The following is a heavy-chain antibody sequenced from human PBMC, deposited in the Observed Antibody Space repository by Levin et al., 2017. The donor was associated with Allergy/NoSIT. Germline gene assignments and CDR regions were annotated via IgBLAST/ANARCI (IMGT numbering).Heavy chain of an antibody. CDR1: GGSISSYY. V-gene: IGHV4-59*01. CDR3: ARAPPAYGGNPGGNAFDI. CDR2: IYYSGST. J-gene: IGHJ3*02. Sequence: GSLRLSCTVSGGSISSYYWSWIRQPPGKGLEWIGYIYYSGSTNYNPSLKSRVTISVDTSKNQFSLKLSSVTAADPAVYYCARAPPAYGGNPGGNAFDIWGQGTMVTVSS. D-gene: IGHD4-23*01.